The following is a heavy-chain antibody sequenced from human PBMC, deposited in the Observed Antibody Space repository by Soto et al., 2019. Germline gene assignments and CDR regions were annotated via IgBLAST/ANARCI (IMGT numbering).Heavy chain of an antibody. CDR3: ACLAWFGDPVPPFDC. V-gene: IGHV3-23*01. CDR2: VSGTGGRT. CDR1: GFTFSTYA. J-gene: IGHJ4*02. D-gene: IGHD3-10*01. Sequence: GGSLRLSCAASGFTFSTYAMAWVRQVPGKGLEWVSGVSGTGGRTNHADSLKGRFTVSRDNSKNTLYLQMNSLRAEDTAIYYCACLAWFGDPVPPFDCWGQGTVVTVSS.